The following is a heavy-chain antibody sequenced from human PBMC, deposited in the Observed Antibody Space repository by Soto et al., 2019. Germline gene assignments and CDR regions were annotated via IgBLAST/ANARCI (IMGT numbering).Heavy chain of an antibody. CDR1: GGSISSYY. J-gene: IGHJ6*02. D-gene: IGHD3-3*01. CDR2: IYYSGST. CDR3: AVATYXDFWSGLRGGYYYGMDV. Sequence: PSVTLSLTCTVSGGSISSYYWSWIRQPPGKGLEWIGYIYYSGSTNYNPSLKSRVTISVDTSKNQFSLKLSSVTAADTAVYYCAVATYXDFWSGLRGGYYYGMDVWGQGTTVTVSS. V-gene: IGHV4-59*01.